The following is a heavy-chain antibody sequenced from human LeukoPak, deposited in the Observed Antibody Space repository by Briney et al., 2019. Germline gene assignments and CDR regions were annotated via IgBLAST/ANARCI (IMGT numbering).Heavy chain of an antibody. J-gene: IGHJ4*02. D-gene: IGHD4-11*01. CDR1: GGSNSNYY. CDR3: ARREYSSTWGANDY. Sequence: SETLSLTCTVSGGSNSNYYWSWIRQPPGRGLEWIGYILYSGSTTYNPSLKSRVTISVDTSKNQFSLKLRSVTAADTAVYYCARREYSSTWGANDYWGQGTLVTVSS. V-gene: IGHV4-59*01. CDR2: ILYSGST.